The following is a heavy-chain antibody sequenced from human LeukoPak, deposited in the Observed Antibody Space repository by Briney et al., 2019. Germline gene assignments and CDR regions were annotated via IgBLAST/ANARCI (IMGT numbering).Heavy chain of an antibody. Sequence: PSETLSLTCTVSGGSISSYYWSWLRQPPGKGLEWIGYIYYSGSTNYNPSLKSRVTISVDTSKNQFSLQLSSVPAADTAVYYCARGPYCSGGSCYFSIYYYYYMDVWGKGTTVTVSS. CDR1: GGSISSYY. V-gene: IGHV4-59*01. J-gene: IGHJ6*03. CDR3: ARGPYCSGGSCYFSIYYYYYMDV. CDR2: IYYSGST. D-gene: IGHD2-15*01.